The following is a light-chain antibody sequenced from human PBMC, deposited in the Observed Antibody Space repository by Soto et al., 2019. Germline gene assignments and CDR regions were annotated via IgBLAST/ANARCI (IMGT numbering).Light chain of an antibody. V-gene: IGLV2-14*01. J-gene: IGLJ1*01. CDR1: SSDVGGYNY. CDR3: SSYSSSSSLYV. CDR2: KVS. Sequence: QSVLTQPPSASGTPGQRVTISCSGTSSDVGGYNYVSWYQQHPGKPPKVMIYKVSDRPSGISNRFSGSKSANTASLTISGLQAEDEADYYCSSYSSSSSLYVFGTGTKLTVL.